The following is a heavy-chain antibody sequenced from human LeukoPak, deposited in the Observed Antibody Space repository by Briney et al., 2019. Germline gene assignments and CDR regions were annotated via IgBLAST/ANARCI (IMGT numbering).Heavy chain of an antibody. V-gene: IGHV3-23*01. J-gene: IGHJ6*03. Sequence: GGSLRLSCAASGFTFSSYAMHWVRQAPGKGLEWVSSIGGSDNSAYYADSVKGRFTISRDNSKNTLYLQMNSLRAEDTAVYYCAKSLQVFLYYMDVWGKGTTVTVSS. CDR2: IGGSDNSA. CDR1: GFTFSSYA. CDR3: AKSLQVFLYYMDV. D-gene: IGHD2-21*01.